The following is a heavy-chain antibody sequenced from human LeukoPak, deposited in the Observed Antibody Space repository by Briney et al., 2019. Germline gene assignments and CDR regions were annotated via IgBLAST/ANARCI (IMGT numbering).Heavy chain of an antibody. CDR3: AALNVVITSWYFDL. J-gene: IGHJ2*01. CDR2: IYYSGST. D-gene: IGHD3-22*01. Sequence: SETLSLTCTVSGGSISSSRHYWDWIRQPPGKGLECIGSIYYSGSTNYNPSLKSRVTISVDTSKTQFSLKLSSVTAADTAVYYCAALNVVITSWYFDLWGRGTLVTVSS. CDR1: GGSISSSRHY. V-gene: IGHV4-39*07.